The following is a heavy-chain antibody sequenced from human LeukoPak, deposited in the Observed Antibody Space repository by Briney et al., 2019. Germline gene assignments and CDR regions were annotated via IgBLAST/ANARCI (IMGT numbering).Heavy chain of an antibody. CDR1: GYAFSDIY. Sequence: GASVKVSCKASGYAFSDIYFNWVRQAPGQGLEWMGWINPSTGARIYSQKFEGRISMDTSIDTSFNTVYMELGSPTTDDTAVYYCATSSVTHTRDPWGQGTLVTVSS. CDR3: ATSSVTHTRDP. V-gene: IGHV1-2*02. CDR2: INPSTGAR. D-gene: IGHD5/OR15-5a*01. J-gene: IGHJ5*02.